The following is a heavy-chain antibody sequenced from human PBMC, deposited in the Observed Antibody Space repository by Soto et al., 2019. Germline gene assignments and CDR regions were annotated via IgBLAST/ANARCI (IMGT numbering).Heavy chain of an antibody. D-gene: IGHD2-15*01. V-gene: IGHV3-49*03. CDR3: TRDQSRYCSGGSCFDAFDI. CDR2: IRSKAYGGTT. CDR1: GFTFGDYA. Sequence: GGSLRLSCTASGFTFGDYAMSWFRQAPGKGLEWVGFIRSKAYGGTTEYAASVKGRFTISRDDSKSIAYLQMNSLKTEDTAVYYCTRDQSRYCSGGSCFDAFDIWGQGTMVTVSS. J-gene: IGHJ3*02.